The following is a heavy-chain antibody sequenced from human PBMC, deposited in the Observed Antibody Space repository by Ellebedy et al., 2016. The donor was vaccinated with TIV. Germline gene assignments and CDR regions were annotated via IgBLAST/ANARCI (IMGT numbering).Heavy chain of an antibody. D-gene: IGHD2-21*02. J-gene: IGHJ4*02. Sequence: MPSETLSLTCTVSGGSISNSDYYWNWIRQPPGKGLEWIGSIYYSGSAYYNPSLKSRVTVSVDTSKNQFSLNLRTVTAADTAVYYCARTDPLQPIDDWGQGILVSVSS. V-gene: IGHV4-39*01. CDR2: IYYSGSA. CDR3: ARTDPLQPIDD. CDR1: GGSISNSDYY.